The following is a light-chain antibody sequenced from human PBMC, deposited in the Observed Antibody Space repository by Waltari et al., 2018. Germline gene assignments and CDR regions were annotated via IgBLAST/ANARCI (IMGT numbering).Light chain of an antibody. Sequence: DIQLTQSPSFLSASVGDRVTITCRASQGISSFLACYQQKPGKAPKLLIYGASTLQSGVPSRFSGSGSGTEFTLTISSLQPEDFATYYCQQLNSYMYTFGQGTKLEIK. V-gene: IGKV1-9*01. CDR2: GAS. CDR1: QGISSF. CDR3: QQLNSYMYT. J-gene: IGKJ2*01.